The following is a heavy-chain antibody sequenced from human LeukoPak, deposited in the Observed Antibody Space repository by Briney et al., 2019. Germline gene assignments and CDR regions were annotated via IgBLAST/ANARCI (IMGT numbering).Heavy chain of an antibody. V-gene: IGHV3-74*01. Sequence: GGSLRLSCAASGFTFKDYWMHWVRQVPGKGLVWVARIISDGSSASYADSVKGRFTMSRDNAKNTLYLQMNSLRAEDTAVYFCVRDGDAYNFDWWGQGALVTVSS. CDR1: GFTFKDYW. D-gene: IGHD5-24*01. CDR2: IISDGSSA. CDR3: VRDGDAYNFDW. J-gene: IGHJ4*02.